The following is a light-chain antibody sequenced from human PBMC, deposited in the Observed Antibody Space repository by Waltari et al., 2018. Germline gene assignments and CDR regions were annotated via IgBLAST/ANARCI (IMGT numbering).Light chain of an antibody. Sequence: EIVMTQSPATLSVSRGGSATLSCRASLSIDDSLAWYQQKPDHPPRLLIHGASTRDTGIPVRFSGSGSGTDFTLTISSLQAEDVAVYYCQQYNNWPLTFGGGTKVEIK. V-gene: IGKV3-15*01. CDR3: QQYNNWPLT. CDR2: GAS. CDR1: LSIDDS. J-gene: IGKJ4*01.